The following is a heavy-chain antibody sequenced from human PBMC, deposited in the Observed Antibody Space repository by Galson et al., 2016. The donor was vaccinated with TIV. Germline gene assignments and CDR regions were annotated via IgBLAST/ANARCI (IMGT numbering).Heavy chain of an antibody. CDR3: ARPPYCGGDCYKYVL. CDR1: GYTFTHYP. J-gene: IGHJ4*02. CDR2: INAGNGNT. Sequence: SVKVSCKASGYTFTHYPIHWVHQAPGQRLEWMAWINAGNGNTKFSQKMQGRVTLTTDTSASTAYMELTSLRSDDTAVYYCARPPYCGGDCYKYVLWGQGTLVTVSS. V-gene: IGHV1-3*01. D-gene: IGHD2-21*01.